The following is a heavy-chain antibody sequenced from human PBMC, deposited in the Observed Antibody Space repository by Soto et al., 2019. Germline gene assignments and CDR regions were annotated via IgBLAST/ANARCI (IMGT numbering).Heavy chain of an antibody. D-gene: IGHD3-22*01. CDR1: GGSISSGNNY. J-gene: IGHJ5*02. Sequence: SETLSLTCTVSGGSISSGNNYWSWIRQHPGKGLEWIGYIYYSGSTYYNPSLKSRVTISVDTSKNQFSLKLSSVTAADTAVYYCARTSYDSSGTAADPWGQGTLITVSS. V-gene: IGHV4-31*03. CDR2: IYYSGST. CDR3: ARTSYDSSGTAADP.